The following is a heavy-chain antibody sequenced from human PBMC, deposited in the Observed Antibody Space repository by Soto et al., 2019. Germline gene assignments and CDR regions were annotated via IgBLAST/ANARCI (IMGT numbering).Heavy chain of an antibody. J-gene: IGHJ6*02. Sequence: SETLSLTCTFSGCSVSSGSYYWSWIRQPPGKGLEWIGYIYYSGSTNYNPSLKSRVTISVDTSKNQFSLKLSSVTAADTAVYYCARGRITIFGVYYYGMDVWGQGTTVTVSS. V-gene: IGHV4-61*01. CDR2: IYYSGST. CDR1: GCSVSSGSYY. D-gene: IGHD3-3*01. CDR3: ARGRITIFGVYYYGMDV.